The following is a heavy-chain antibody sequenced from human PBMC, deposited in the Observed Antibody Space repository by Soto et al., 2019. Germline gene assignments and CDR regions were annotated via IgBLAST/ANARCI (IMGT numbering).Heavy chain of an antibody. V-gene: IGHV4-31*11. Sequence: KSSETLSLTCAVSGGSIDSAGSYWSWIRQIPGRGLEWIGHIYHGGTTDYNPSLKSRITMSVDTSKNQFSLELNSVTAADTAVYYCERYCSGGTCYDRIDYCGQGPLVTVYS. CDR3: ERYCSGGTCYDRIDY. D-gene: IGHD2-15*01. J-gene: IGHJ4*02. CDR1: GGSIDSAGSY. CDR2: IYHGGTT.